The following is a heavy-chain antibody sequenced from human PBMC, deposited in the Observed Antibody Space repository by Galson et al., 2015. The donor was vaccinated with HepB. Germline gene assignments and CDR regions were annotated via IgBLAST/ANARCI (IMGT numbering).Heavy chain of an antibody. V-gene: IGHV3-74*01. Sequence: LRLSCAASGFTFSTYWMHWVRQVPGKGLVWVSRINGDGSTTTYADSVKGRFTIFRDNAKNTLYLQMNSLRAEDTAVYYCARGGAGVYDFWSGFYLFYWGQGTLVTVSS. CDR2: INGDGSTT. CDR1: GFTFSTYW. D-gene: IGHD3-3*01. J-gene: IGHJ4*02. CDR3: ARGGAGVYDFWSGFYLFY.